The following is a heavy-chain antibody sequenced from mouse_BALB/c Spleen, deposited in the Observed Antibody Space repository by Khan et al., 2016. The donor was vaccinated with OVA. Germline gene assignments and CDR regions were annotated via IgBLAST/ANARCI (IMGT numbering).Heavy chain of an antibody. CDR3: AILTDI. V-gene: IGHV2-9*02. D-gene: IGHD1-3*01. CDR1: GFSLTSYG. Sequence: QVQLKESGPGLVAPSQSLSITCTVSGFSLTSYGVNWVRQPPGKGLEWLGVIWAGGSTNYNSALMCRLSISKDNSKSPVFITMNRLPTDATALYYCAILTDIWGQGTTLTVSS. CDR2: IWAGGST. J-gene: IGHJ2*01.